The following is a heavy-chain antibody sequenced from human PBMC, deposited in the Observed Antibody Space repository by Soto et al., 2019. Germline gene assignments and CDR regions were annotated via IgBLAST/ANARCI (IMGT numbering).Heavy chain of an antibody. CDR3: ARVHVAVAGTGYAFDI. J-gene: IGHJ3*02. CDR1: GFTFSSYS. Sequence: GGSLRLSCAASGFTFSSYSMNWVRQAPGKGLEWVSYISSSSSTIYYADSVKGRFTISRDNAKNSLYLQMNSLRAEDTAVYYCARVHVAVAGTGYAFDIWGQGTMVTVSS. D-gene: IGHD6-19*01. V-gene: IGHV3-48*01. CDR2: ISSSSSTI.